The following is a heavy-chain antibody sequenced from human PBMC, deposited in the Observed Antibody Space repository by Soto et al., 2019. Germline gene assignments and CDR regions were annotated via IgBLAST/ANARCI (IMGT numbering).Heavy chain of an antibody. V-gene: IGHV3-74*01. CDR1: GFAFSTKW. D-gene: IGHD1-26*01. CDR3: ARIPYSETDPWP. CDR2: INIDGTTT. J-gene: IGHJ5*02. Sequence: QPGGSLRLSCAASGFAFSTKWMHWVRQGPGKGLVWVSRINIDGTTTNYADPVKGRFTISRDNAKNMLYLQMDSLRAEATAVYYCARIPYSETDPWPWGQGTLVTVSS.